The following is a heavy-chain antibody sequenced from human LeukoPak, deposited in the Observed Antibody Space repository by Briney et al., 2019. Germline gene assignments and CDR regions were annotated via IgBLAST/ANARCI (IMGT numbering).Heavy chain of an antibody. J-gene: IGHJ4*02. CDR2: IYTSGST. Sequence: PSETLSLTCTVSGGSISSGSYYWSWIRQPAGKGLEWIGRIYTSGSTNYNPSLKSRVTISVDTSKNQFSLKLSSVTAADTAVYYCARAYYDSSGYHYWGQGTLVTVSS. CDR3: ARAYYDSSGYHY. V-gene: IGHV4-61*02. CDR1: GGSISSGSYY. D-gene: IGHD3-22*01.